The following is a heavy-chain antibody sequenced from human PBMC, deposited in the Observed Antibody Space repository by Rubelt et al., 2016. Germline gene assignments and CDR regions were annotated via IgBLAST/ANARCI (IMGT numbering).Heavy chain of an antibody. V-gene: IGHV7-4-1*02. Sequence: QVQLVQSGSELKKPGASVKVSCKASGYTFTSYAMNWVRQAPGQGLAWMGWINTNTGNPTYAQGSTGRFVFSLDTSGSTAYLQFSSRKAEDTAGYYCARVIAAAGRDGNYFDYWGQGTLVTVSS. CDR3: ARVIAAAGRDGNYFDY. CDR2: INTNTGNP. J-gene: IGHJ4*02. CDR1: GYTFTSYA. D-gene: IGHD6-13*01.